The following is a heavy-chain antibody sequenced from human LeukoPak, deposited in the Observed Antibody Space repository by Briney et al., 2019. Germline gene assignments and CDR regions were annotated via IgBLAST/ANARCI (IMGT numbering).Heavy chain of an antibody. D-gene: IGHD3-16*01. CDR3: TGLGGLFDA. Sequence: ASVKLSCTASVYTFTGYYMHWVRQAPGQRLEGMRWIDPNSGGTNHANKFQGRVTMTRAKSISTAYMELARLRSADTTLYYFTGLGGLFDAWGQGTLVTVSS. CDR2: IDPNSGGT. CDR1: VYTFTGYY. J-gene: IGHJ4*02. V-gene: IGHV1-2*02.